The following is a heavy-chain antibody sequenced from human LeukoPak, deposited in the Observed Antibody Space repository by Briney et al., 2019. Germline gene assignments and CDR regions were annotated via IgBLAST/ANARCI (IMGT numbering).Heavy chain of an antibody. Sequence: GGSLRLSCAASGFTFSSYAMSWVRQAPGKGLEWVSAISGSGGSTYYADSVKGRFTISRDNSKNTLYLQMNSLRAEDTAVYYCAKDLDYYCSGSPDYWGQGTLVTVSS. V-gene: IGHV3-23*01. CDR1: GFTFSSYA. CDR3: AKDLDYYCSGSPDY. D-gene: IGHD3-10*01. CDR2: ISGSGGST. J-gene: IGHJ4*02.